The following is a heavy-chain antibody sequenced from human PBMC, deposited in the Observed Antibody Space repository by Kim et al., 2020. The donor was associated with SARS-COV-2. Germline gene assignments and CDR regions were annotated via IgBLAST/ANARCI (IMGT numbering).Heavy chain of an antibody. V-gene: IGHV2-70*11. D-gene: IGHD6-19*01. Sequence: SGPTLVNPTQTLTLTCTFSGFSLTTSGLCVSWIRQPPAKALEWLARIDWDGDKYYNTSLKTRLTISKDTSKNQVVLTMTNMDPVDTATYYCARMARIAVAADFDYWGQGTLVTVSS. CDR3: ARMARIAVAADFDY. J-gene: IGHJ4*02. CDR1: GFSLTTSGLC. CDR2: IDWDGDK.